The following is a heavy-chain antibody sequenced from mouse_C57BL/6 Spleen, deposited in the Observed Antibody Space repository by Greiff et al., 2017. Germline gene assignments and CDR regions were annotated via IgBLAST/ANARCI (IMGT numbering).Heavy chain of an antibody. J-gene: IGHJ2*01. V-gene: IGHV1-55*01. CDR1: GYTFTSYW. D-gene: IGHD1-1*01. CDR3: ARGEYYGSSYVYFDY. Sequence: QVQLQQPGAELVKPGASVKMSCKASGYTFTSYWITWVKQSPGQGLEWIGDIYPGSGSTNYNEKFTSKATLTVDTSSSPAYMQLSSLTSEDSAVYYCARGEYYGSSYVYFDYWGQGTTLTVSS. CDR2: IYPGSGST.